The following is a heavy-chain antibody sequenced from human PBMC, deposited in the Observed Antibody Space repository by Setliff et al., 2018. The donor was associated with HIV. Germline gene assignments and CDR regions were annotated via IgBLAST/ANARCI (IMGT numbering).Heavy chain of an antibody. D-gene: IGHD4-17*01. CDR2: IYPNTGGT. J-gene: IGHJ4*02. CDR1: GYTFTNYA. Sequence: ASVKVSCKASGYTFTNYAIHWVRQAPGQGLEWMGWIYPNTGGTNYAQKFQGRVTMTRDTSISTAYMELSRLTSDDTAIYYCTRSTTADWGQGTMVTVSS. V-gene: IGHV1-2*02. CDR3: TRSTTAD.